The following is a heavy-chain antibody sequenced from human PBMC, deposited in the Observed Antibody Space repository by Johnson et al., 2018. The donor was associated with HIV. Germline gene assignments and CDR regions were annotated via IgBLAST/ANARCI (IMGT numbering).Heavy chain of an antibody. J-gene: IGHJ3*02. CDR1: GFTFSSYA. CDR2: IKQDGSEK. CDR3: ARGGVLRYFDWLFEDAFDI. V-gene: IGHV3-7*01. D-gene: IGHD3-9*01. Sequence: VQLVESGGGVVQPGRSLRLSCAASGFTFSSYAMHWVRQAPAKGLEWVANIKQDGSEKYYVDSVKGRFTISRDNAKNSLYLQMNSLRAEDTAVYYCARGGVLRYFDWLFEDAFDIWGQGTMVTVSS.